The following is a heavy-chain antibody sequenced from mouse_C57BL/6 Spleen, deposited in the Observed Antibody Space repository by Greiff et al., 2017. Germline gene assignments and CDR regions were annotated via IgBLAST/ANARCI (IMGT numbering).Heavy chain of an antibody. Sequence: VMLVESGAELVKPGASVKISCKASGYAFSSYWMNWVKQRPGKGLEWIGQIYPGDGDTNYNGKFKGKATLTADKSSSTAYMQLSSLTSEDSAVYFCARGGDYDPFAYWGQGTLVTVSA. CDR3: ARGGDYDPFAY. D-gene: IGHD2-4*01. CDR1: GYAFSSYW. J-gene: IGHJ3*01. CDR2: IYPGDGDT. V-gene: IGHV1-80*01.